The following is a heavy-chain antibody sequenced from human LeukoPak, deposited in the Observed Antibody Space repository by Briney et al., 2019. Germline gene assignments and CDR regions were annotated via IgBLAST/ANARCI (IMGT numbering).Heavy chain of an antibody. CDR2: ISSSSSTI. V-gene: IGHV3-48*04. Sequence: GSLRLSCAASGFTFSSYSMNWVRQAPGKGLEWVSYISSSSSTIYYADSVKGRFTISRDSAKNSLYLQMNSLRAEDTAVYYCASDGVVVAASFDYWGQGTLVTVSS. J-gene: IGHJ4*02. D-gene: IGHD2-15*01. CDR1: GFTFSSYS. CDR3: ASDGVVVAASFDY.